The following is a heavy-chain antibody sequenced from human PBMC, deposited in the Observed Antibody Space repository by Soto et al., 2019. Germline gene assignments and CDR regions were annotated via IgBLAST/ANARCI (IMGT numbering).Heavy chain of an antibody. D-gene: IGHD3-3*01. CDR2: INPNSGGT. V-gene: IGHV1-2*04. Sequence: QVQLVQSGAEVKKPGASVKVSCKASGYTFTGYYMHWVRQAPGQGLEWMGWINPNSGGTNYAQKFQGWVTMTRDTSISPAYMELSRLRSDDTAVYYCARDSPTGPYDFWSGYFRVVGYYYGMDVWGQGTTVTVSS. CDR3: ARDSPTGPYDFWSGYFRVVGYYYGMDV. CDR1: GYTFTGYY. J-gene: IGHJ6*02.